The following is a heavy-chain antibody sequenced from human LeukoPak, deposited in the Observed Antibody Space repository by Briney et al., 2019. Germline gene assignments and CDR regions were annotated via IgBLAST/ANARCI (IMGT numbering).Heavy chain of an antibody. CDR3: ARDMVRGVTNNWFDP. Sequence: GGSLRLSCAASGFTFNSYEMNWVRQAPGKGLEWVSYISSSGSTIYYADSVKGRFTISRDNAKNSLYLQMNSLRAEDTAVYYCARDMVRGVTNNWFDPWGQGTLVTVSS. D-gene: IGHD3-10*01. J-gene: IGHJ5*02. CDR1: GFTFNSYE. CDR2: ISSSGSTI. V-gene: IGHV3-48*03.